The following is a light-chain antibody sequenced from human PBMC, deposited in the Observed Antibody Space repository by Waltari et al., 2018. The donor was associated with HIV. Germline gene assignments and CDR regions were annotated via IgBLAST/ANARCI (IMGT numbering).Light chain of an antibody. J-gene: IGKJ4*01. CDR2: DAV. CDR3: QQSASLTPLT. Sequence: DIQMTQSPSSLSASVADRVTITCQAGQDISTNLHWYQQKPGKAPQFLIYDAVNLETGVPSRFSGSGSGTKFIMTINSLQPEDIATYYCQQSASLTPLTFGGGTKVEI. CDR1: QDISTN. V-gene: IGKV1-33*01.